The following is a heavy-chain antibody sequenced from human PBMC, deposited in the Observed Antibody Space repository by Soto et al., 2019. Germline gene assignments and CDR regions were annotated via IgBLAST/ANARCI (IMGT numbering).Heavy chain of an antibody. Sequence: ASVKVSCKASGYTFTSYAMHWVRQAPGQRLEWMGWINAGNGNTKYSQKFQGRVTITRDTSTSTAYMELRSLRSEDTAVYYCARERTVAGNDYWGQGTLVTVSS. V-gene: IGHV1-3*01. D-gene: IGHD6-19*01. J-gene: IGHJ4*02. CDR3: ARERTVAGNDY. CDR1: GYTFTSYA. CDR2: INAGNGNT.